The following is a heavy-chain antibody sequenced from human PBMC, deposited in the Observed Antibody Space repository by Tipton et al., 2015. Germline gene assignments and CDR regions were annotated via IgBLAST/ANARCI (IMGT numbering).Heavy chain of an antibody. CDR2: IYYSGST. J-gene: IGHJ4*02. Sequence: TLSLTCAVYGGSFSDYYWTWVRQSPGKGLEWIGSIYYSGSTYYNPSLKSRVTISVDTSKNQFSLKMRSVTATDTAVYYCARARGRHGGLFDSWGQGTLVTVSS. CDR3: ARARGRHGGLFDS. D-gene: IGHD4-23*01. CDR1: GGSFSDYY. V-gene: IGHV4-34*01.